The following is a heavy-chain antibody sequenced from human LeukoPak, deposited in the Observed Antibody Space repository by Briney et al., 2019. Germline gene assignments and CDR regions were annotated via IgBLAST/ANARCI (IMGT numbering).Heavy chain of an antibody. CDR1: GYSISSGYY. CDR3: ARRVPAAPSPYNWFDP. Sequence: PSETLSLTCAVSGYSISSGYYWGWIRQPPGKGLEWIGSIYHSGSTYYNPSLKSRVTISVDTSKNQFSLKLSSVTAADTAVYYCARRVPAAPSPYNWFDPWGQGTLVTVSS. D-gene: IGHD2-2*01. V-gene: IGHV4-38-2*01. J-gene: IGHJ5*02. CDR2: IYHSGST.